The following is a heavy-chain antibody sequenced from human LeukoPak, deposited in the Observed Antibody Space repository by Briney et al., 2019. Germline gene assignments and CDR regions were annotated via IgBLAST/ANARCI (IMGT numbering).Heavy chain of an antibody. V-gene: IGHV4-31*03. D-gene: IGHD3-10*01. CDR1: GGSISSGGYY. Sequence: SEALSLTCTVSGGSISSGGYYWSWIRQHPGKGLEWIGYIYYSGSTYYNPSLKSRVTISVDTSKNQFSLKLSSVTAADTAVYYCARGFGGWFGVLLDYYFDYWGQGTLVTVSS. CDR2: IYYSGST. J-gene: IGHJ4*02. CDR3: ARGFGGWFGVLLDYYFDY.